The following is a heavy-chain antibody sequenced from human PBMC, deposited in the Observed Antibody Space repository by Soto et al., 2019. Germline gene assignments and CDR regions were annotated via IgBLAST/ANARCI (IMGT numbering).Heavy chain of an antibody. V-gene: IGHV3-33*01. CDR2: IWYDGTNK. CDR1: GFTFSSYG. Sequence: QVQLVESGGGVVQPGRSLRLSCAASGFTFSSYGMHWVRQAPGKGLEWVAVIWYDGTNKYYADSVKGRFTISRDNSKNTLYLQMNSLRGEDTAVYYCARGSANYCANVDYWGQGTLVTVSS. CDR3: ARGSANYCANVDY. D-gene: IGHD1-7*01. J-gene: IGHJ4*02.